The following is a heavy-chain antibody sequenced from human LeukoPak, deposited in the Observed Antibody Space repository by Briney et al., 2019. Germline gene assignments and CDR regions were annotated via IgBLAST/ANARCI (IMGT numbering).Heavy chain of an antibody. CDR2: IYYSGST. J-gene: IGHJ3*02. CDR1: GGSISSYY. Sequence: SETLSLTCTVSGGSISSYYWSWIRQPPGKGLEWIGYIYYSGSTNYNPSLKSRVTISVDTSKNQFSLKLSSVTAADTAVYYCARGGYYYGSGPSNAFDIWGQGTMVTVSS. CDR3: ARGGYYYGSGPSNAFDI. V-gene: IGHV4-59*01. D-gene: IGHD3-10*01.